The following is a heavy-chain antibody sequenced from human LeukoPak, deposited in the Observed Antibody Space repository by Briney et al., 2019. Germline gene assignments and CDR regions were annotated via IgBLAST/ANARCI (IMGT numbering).Heavy chain of an antibody. V-gene: IGHV3-30-3*01. Sequence: RAGGSLRLSCAASGFIFNSYPFRWVRQRPGKGLEGVAVISCDGNNKHYADSVRGRFIISRDNSENTLYLQMNSLRAEDTAIYYCAKAHGMLTDYYDYWGQGTLVTVSS. J-gene: IGHJ4*02. CDR1: GFIFNSYP. D-gene: IGHD3-9*01. CDR2: ISCDGNNK. CDR3: AKAHGMLTDYYDY.